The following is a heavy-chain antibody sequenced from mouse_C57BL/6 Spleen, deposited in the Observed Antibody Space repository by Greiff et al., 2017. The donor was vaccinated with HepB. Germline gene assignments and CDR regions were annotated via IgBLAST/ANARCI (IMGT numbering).Heavy chain of an antibody. CDR1: GYTFTSYW. CDR3: ARGSSYDPYYYAMDY. Sequence: VQLVESGAELVKPGASVKMSCKASGYTFTSYWITWVKQRPGQGLEWIGDIYPGSGSTNYNEKFKSKATLTVDTSSSTAYMQLSSLTSEDSAVYYCARGSSYDPYYYAMDYWGQGTSVTVSS. J-gene: IGHJ4*01. CDR2: IYPGSGST. V-gene: IGHV1-55*01. D-gene: IGHD1-1*01.